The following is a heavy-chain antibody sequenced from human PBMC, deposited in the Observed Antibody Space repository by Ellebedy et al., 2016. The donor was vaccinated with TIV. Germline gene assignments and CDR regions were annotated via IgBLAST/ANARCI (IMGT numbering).Heavy chain of an antibody. CDR3: ARDGGGVGLRFPY. J-gene: IGHJ4*02. Sequence: GESLKISXAASGFTVSGNYMSWVRQAPGKGLEWVSVIYSHGSTYYADSVKGRFTISRDNSENTVYLQMNSLRAEDTALYYCARDGGGVGLRFPYWGQGTLVTVSS. V-gene: IGHV3-53*01. CDR1: GFTVSGNY. D-gene: IGHD5-12*01. CDR2: IYSHGST.